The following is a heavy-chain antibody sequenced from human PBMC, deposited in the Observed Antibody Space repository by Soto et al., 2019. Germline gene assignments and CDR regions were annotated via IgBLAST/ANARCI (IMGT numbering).Heavy chain of an antibody. D-gene: IGHD2-2*01. J-gene: IGHJ5*02. CDR2: IIPIFGTA. CDR3: ARDAGYCSSTSCGFDP. CDR1: GGTFSSYA. V-gene: IGHV1-69*01. Sequence: QVQLVQSGAEVKKPGSSVKVSCKASGGTFSSYAISWVREAPGQGLEWMGGIIPIFGTANYAQKFQGRVTITADESTSTAYMELSSLRSEDTAVYYCARDAGYCSSTSCGFDPWGQGTLVTVSS.